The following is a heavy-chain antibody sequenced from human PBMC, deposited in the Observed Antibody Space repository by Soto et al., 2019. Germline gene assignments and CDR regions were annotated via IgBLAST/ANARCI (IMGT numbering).Heavy chain of an antibody. D-gene: IGHD3-10*01. CDR2: IIHSGST. Sequence: QVQLQQWGAGLLKPSETLSLTCAVYGGSFSGYYWSWIRQPPGKGLEWIGEIIHSGSTNYNPSLKRPGTISVDTSKNQFSLKLSSVTAADTAVYYCARHHRITMVRGVRYWYFDLWGRGTLVTVSS. J-gene: IGHJ2*01. V-gene: IGHV4-34*12. CDR1: GGSFSGYY. CDR3: ARHHRITMVRGVRYWYFDL.